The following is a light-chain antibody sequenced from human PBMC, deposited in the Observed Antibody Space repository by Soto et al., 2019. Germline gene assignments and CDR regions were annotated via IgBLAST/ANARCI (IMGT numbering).Light chain of an antibody. J-gene: IGKJ1*01. CDR1: QSVGSSY. CDR3: LHSGKSLGT. V-gene: IGKV3-20*01. CDR2: ATS. Sequence: ESVLPKSPGTLPLSPGEVTTLSCTASQSVGSSYLAWLQQKPGQATRLIIYATSSRATGITDRFTGRGSGTHFTLTIIRLEPEDFAVYFCLHSGKSLGTFGQGTKVDI.